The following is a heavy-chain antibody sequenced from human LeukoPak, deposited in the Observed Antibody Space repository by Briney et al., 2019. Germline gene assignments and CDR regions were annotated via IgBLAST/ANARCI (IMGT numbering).Heavy chain of an antibody. CDR1: GFNVSVNY. CDR2: IYSGGST. CDR3: ARESFVAVTPALDY. J-gene: IGHJ4*02. D-gene: IGHD4-23*01. Sequence: GGSLRLSCAASGFNVSVNYMSWVRQALGKGLERGSVIYSGGSTYYADSVKGRFTISRDNAKNALYLQMNSLRAEDTAVYYCARESFVAVTPALDYWGQGTLVTVSS. V-gene: IGHV3-66*01.